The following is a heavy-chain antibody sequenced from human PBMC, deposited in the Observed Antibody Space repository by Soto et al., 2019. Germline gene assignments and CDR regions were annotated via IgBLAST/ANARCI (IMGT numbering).Heavy chain of an antibody. Sequence: ASVKVSCKASGYTFTSYDINWVRQATGQGLEWMGWMNPNSGNTGYAQKFQGRVTMTRNTSISTAYMELSSLRSEDTAVYYCARARDYDILTGYQVFDYWGQGTLVTVSS. V-gene: IGHV1-8*01. J-gene: IGHJ4*02. CDR3: ARARDYDILTGYQVFDY. CDR1: GYTFTSYD. CDR2: MNPNSGNT. D-gene: IGHD3-9*01.